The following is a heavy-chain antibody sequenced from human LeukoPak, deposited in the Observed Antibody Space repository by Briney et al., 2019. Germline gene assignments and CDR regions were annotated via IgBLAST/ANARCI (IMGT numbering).Heavy chain of an antibody. V-gene: IGHV1-18*01. D-gene: IGHD1-26*01. CDR3: ARDSPSGSYDY. J-gene: IGHJ4*02. Sequence: ASVKVSCKASGYTFTSYGISWVRPAPGQGLEWMGWISAYNGNANYAQKLQGRVTMTTDTSTSTAYMELRSLRSDDTAVYYCARDSPSGSYDYWGQGTLVTVSS. CDR1: GYTFTSYG. CDR2: ISAYNGNA.